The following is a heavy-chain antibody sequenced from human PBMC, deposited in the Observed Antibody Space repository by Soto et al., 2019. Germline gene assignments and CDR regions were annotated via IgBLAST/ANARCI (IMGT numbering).Heavy chain of an antibody. CDR1: GFTFSSYW. V-gene: IGHV3-74*01. J-gene: IGHJ6*02. Sequence: EVQLVESGGGLVQPGGSLRLSCAASGFTFSSYWMHWVRQGPGKGLVWVSRINGDGSNTNYADSVRVRFTISRDNAKNTVYLQMNSLRDEDTAVYYCARGIRNYYGTDVWGQGTTVTVSS. CDR2: INGDGSNT. D-gene: IGHD5-18*01. CDR3: ARGIRNYYGTDV.